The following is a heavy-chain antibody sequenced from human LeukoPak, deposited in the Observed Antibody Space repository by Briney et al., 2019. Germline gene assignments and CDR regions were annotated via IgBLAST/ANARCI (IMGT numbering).Heavy chain of an antibody. D-gene: IGHD3-9*01. CDR3: ARGSPQTGWDILTGYRYYFDY. CDR2: MNPNSGNT. V-gene: IGHV1-8*01. CDR1: GYTFTNYD. Sequence: ASVKVSCKASGYTFTNYDINWVRQATGQGLEWMGWMNPNSGNTGYAQKFQGRVTMTRNTSISTAYMELSSLRSEDTAVYYCARGSPQTGWDILTGYRYYFDYWGQGTLVTVSS. J-gene: IGHJ4*02.